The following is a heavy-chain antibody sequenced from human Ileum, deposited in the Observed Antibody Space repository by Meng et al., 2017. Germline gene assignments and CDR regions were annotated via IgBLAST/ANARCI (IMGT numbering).Heavy chain of an antibody. J-gene: IGHJ4*02. CDR1: GGSISSGGYY. CDR3: ARGGTAYFDY. V-gene: IGHV4-31*03. CDR2: IYDSGST. D-gene: IGHD1-1*01. Sequence: QVQLQESGPVLVKPSQTLSLTCTFSGGSISSGGYYWSWIRQHPGKGLEWIGYIYDSGSTYYNPSLKSRIAISGDTSKNQFSLNLSSVTAADTAVYYCARGGTAYFDYWGQGTPVTVSS.